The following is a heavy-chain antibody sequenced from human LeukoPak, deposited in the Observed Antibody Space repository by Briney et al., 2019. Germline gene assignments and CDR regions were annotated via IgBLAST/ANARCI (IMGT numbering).Heavy chain of an antibody. D-gene: IGHD3-10*01. CDR1: GFDISYNY. Sequence: GGSLRLSCVASGFDISYNYVGWVRQAPGKGLEWVSVIHTGGTTHYADSVKGRFTISKDTSNNTVYLQMNSVTVEDTAVYYCARVWFGYFFQWGQGALVIVSS. CDR2: IHTGGTT. V-gene: IGHV3-53*01. J-gene: IGHJ4*02. CDR3: ARVWFGYFFQ.